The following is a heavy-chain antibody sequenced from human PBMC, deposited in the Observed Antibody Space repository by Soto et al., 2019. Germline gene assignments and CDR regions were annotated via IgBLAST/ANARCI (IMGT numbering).Heavy chain of an antibody. D-gene: IGHD3-22*01. CDR1: GFTFSSYS. CDR3: ARDRLLHQGGYYCYMDV. V-gene: IGHV3-48*01. Sequence: GGSLRLSCAASGFTFSSYSMNWVRQAPGKGLEWVSYISSSSSTIYYADSVKGRFTISRDNAKNSLYLQMNSLRAEDTAVYYCARDRLLHQGGYYCYMDVWGKGTTVTVSS. J-gene: IGHJ6*03. CDR2: ISSSSSTI.